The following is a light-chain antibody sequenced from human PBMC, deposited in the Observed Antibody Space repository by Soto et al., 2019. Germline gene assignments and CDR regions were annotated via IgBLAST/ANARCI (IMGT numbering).Light chain of an antibody. CDR2: VNT. CDR1: SSNIRADFG. CDR3: QPYDRSLSGWV. J-gene: IGLJ3*02. V-gene: IGLV1-40*01. Sequence: QAVVTQPPSVSGAPGQTITISCTGSSSNIRADFGVHWYQQLPGAAPKLVIFVNTNRPSGVPDRFSGSKSGTSASLAITGLQAEDEADYYCQPYDRSLSGWVFGTGTKLTVL.